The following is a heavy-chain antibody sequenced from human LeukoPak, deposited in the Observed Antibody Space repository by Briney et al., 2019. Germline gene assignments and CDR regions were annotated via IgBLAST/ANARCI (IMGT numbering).Heavy chain of an antibody. CDR1: GFTVSSNY. D-gene: IGHD6-6*01. Sequence: GGSLRLSCAASGFTVSSNYMSWVRQAPGKGLEWVSSISSSSSYIYYADSVKGRFTISRDNAKNSLYLQMNSLRAEDTAVYYCARAGLGRIAARSPDYWGQGTLVTVSS. CDR2: ISSSSSYI. CDR3: ARAGLGRIAARSPDY. V-gene: IGHV3-21*01. J-gene: IGHJ4*02.